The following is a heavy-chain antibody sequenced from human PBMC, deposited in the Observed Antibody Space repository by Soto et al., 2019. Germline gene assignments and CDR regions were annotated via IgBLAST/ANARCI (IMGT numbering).Heavy chain of an antibody. CDR3: ARDNPYTNSFGNWFDP. V-gene: IGHV1-69*01. D-gene: IGHD6-13*01. CDR1: GGTFSNYA. Sequence: QVRLVQSRAEVKKPGSSVKVSCKASGGTFSNYAITWLRLAPGQGLEWLGGIIPVFGTVNYAQKFQGRVTITADESTSTAYMELNRLRSEDTAVYYCARDNPYTNSFGNWFDPWGQGTLVIVS. CDR2: IIPVFGTV. J-gene: IGHJ5*02.